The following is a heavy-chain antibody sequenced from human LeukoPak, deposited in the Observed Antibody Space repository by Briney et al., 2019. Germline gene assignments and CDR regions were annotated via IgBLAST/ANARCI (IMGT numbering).Heavy chain of an antibody. J-gene: IGHJ6*03. Sequence: ASVKVSRKASGGTFTSYTISWVRQAPGPGLEWMGGIFPIFGTANYAQKFQGRVTITTDESTSTAYMELSSLRSEDAAVYYCARGQQLSGMDVWGKGTTVTVSS. CDR3: ARGQQLSGMDV. V-gene: IGHV1-69*05. CDR2: IFPIFGTA. CDR1: GGTFTSYT. D-gene: IGHD6-13*01.